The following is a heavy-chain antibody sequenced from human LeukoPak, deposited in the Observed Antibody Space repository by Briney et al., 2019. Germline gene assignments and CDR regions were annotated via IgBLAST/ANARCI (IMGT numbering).Heavy chain of an antibody. J-gene: IGHJ4*02. CDR3: ARGLHYYDSSGYFDY. CDR1: GGSISSSSYY. D-gene: IGHD3-22*01. V-gene: IGHV4-39*07. CDR2: IYYSGST. Sequence: PSETLSLTCTVSGGSISSSSYYWGWIRQPPGKGLEWIGSIYYSGSTYYNPSLKSRVTISVDTSKNQFSLKLSSVTAADTAVYYCARGLHYYDSSGYFDYWGQGTLVTVSS.